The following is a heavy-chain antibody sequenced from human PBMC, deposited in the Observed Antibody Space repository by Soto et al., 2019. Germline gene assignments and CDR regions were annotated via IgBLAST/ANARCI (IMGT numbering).Heavy chain of an antibody. CDR3: ARIVGGVTDDL. V-gene: IGHV4-61*01. CDR2: ISHPGDT. D-gene: IGHD3-16*01. CDR1: DASFSIDSYS. Sequence: AETLSLTCTVSDASFSIDSYSLTWIRQPPGKGLEWIAYISHPGDTNYNPSLRSRVTISIDTSRNQFSLHVTSGTAADTAVYFCARIVGGVTDDLWGQGSXVTVSS. J-gene: IGHJ5*02.